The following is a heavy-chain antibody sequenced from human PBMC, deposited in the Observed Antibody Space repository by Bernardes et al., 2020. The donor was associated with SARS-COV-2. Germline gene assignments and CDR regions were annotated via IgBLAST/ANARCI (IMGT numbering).Heavy chain of an antibody. CDR1: GFTFDDYA. V-gene: IGHV3-9*01. D-gene: IGHD3-10*01. CDR3: ASWFGDYSWAFGY. CDR2: ISWNSGSI. Sequence: GGSLRLSCAASGFTFDDYAMHWVRQAPGKGLEWVSGISWNSGSIGYADSVKGRFTISRDNAKNSLYLQMNSLRAEDTALYYCASWFGDYSWAFGYWGQGTLVTVSS. J-gene: IGHJ4*02.